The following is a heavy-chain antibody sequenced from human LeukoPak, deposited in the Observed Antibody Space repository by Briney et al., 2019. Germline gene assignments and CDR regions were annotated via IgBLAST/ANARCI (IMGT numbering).Heavy chain of an antibody. CDR2: IKQDGSEK. J-gene: IGHJ4*02. D-gene: IGHD3-16*01. Sequence: GGSLRLSCAASGFTFSSYWMSWVRQAPGKGLEWVANIKQDGSEKYYVNSVKGRSTISRDNSKNTLYLQMNSLRAEDTAVYYCAKDTGLGRRSSGSLDYWGQGTLVTVSS. CDR3: AKDTGLGRRSSGSLDY. CDR1: GFTFSSYW. V-gene: IGHV3-7*01.